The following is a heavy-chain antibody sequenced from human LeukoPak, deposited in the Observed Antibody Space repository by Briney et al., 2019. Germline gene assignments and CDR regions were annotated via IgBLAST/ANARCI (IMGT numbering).Heavy chain of an antibody. D-gene: IGHD6-13*01. J-gene: IGHJ1*01. CDR1: GGSFSGYY. Sequence: SETLSLTCAVYGGSFSGYYWSWIRQPPGKGLEWIGEINHSGSTNYNPSLKSRVTISVDTSKNQFSLKLSSVTAADTAVYYCARGRKGYSSSWYSGYFQHWGQGTLVTVSS. V-gene: IGHV4-34*01. CDR3: ARGRKGYSSSWYSGYFQH. CDR2: INHSGST.